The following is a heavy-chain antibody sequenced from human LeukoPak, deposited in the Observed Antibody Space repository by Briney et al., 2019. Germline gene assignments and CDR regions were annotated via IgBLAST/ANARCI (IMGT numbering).Heavy chain of an antibody. CDR3: AREHSGDYFHH. J-gene: IGHJ4*02. Sequence: PETLSLTRTLSGGSTSSDYSSWIWHPPGKGLEWIGYIYYSWSTNYNPSLKSRVTISVDTSKNQCSLKLSSVTAADTAVYYCAREHSGDYFHHWGQGTLVTVSS. V-gene: IGHV4-59*01. CDR2: IYYSWST. CDR1: GGSTSSDY. D-gene: IGHD4-17*01.